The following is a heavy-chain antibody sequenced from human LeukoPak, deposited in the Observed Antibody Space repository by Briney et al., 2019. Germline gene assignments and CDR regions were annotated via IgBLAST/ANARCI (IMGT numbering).Heavy chain of an antibody. CDR3: ARNQVTTMVRGVILQ. CDR2: ISAYNGNT. Sequence: ASVKVSCKASGYTFTSYGISWVRQAPGQGLEWMGWISAYNGNTNYAQKLQGRVTMTTDTSTSTAYMERRSLRSDDTAVYYWARNQVTTMVRGVILQWGEGTLVTVSS. CDR1: GYTFTSYG. D-gene: IGHD3-10*01. V-gene: IGHV1-18*01. J-gene: IGHJ4*02.